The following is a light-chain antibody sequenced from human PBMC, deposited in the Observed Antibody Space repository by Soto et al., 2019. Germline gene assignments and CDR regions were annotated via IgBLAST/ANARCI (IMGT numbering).Light chain of an antibody. J-gene: IGKJ1*01. CDR2: KAS. CDR3: QHYNSYSEA. CDR1: QTISSW. Sequence: DIQMTQSPSTLSGSVGDRVTITCRASQTISSWLAWYQQKPGKATKLLIYKASTLKSGVPSRLSGSGSGTEFTLTISSLQPDDFATYYCQHYNSYSEAFGQETKVDIX. V-gene: IGKV1-5*03.